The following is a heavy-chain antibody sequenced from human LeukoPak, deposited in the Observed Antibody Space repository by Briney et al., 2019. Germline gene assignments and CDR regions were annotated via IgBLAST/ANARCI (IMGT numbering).Heavy chain of an antibody. V-gene: IGHV3-21*01. CDR1: GFTFSSYS. D-gene: IGHD3-22*01. CDR3: ARTYFYYDSSGSISFFDY. Sequence: GGSLRLSCAASGFTFSSYSMNWVRQAPGKGLEWDSSISSSSSYIYYADSVKGRFTISRDNAKNSLYLQMNSLRAEDTAVYYCARTYFYYDSSGSISFFDYWGQGTLVTVSS. CDR2: ISSSSSYI. J-gene: IGHJ4*02.